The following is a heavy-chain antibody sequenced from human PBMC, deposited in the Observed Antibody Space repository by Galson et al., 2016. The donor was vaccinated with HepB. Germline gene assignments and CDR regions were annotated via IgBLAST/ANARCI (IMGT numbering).Heavy chain of an antibody. CDR1: GGSTSDSSYN. CDR2: IYYSGST. CDR3: ARNGEAFYYDASGPRRLDV. J-gene: IGHJ3*01. V-gene: IGHV4-39*01. D-gene: IGHD3-22*01. Sequence: VSGGSTSDSSYNWGWIRQPPGKGLEWIGTIYYSGSTHYNSSLESRITISVDTSKNQFSLKLRSVTAADTAVYYCARNGEAFYYDASGPRRLDVWGQGTMVTVSS.